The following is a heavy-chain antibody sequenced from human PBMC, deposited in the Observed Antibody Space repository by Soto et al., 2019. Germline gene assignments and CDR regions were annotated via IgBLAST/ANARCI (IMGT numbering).Heavy chain of an antibody. Sequence: VASVKVSCKASGYTFTSYAMHWVRQAPGQRLEWMGCINAGNGNTEYSQKFQGRVTITRDTSASTAYMELSSLRSEDTAVYYCASFSKVYYYGMDVWGQGTTVTVSS. CDR1: GYTFTSYA. CDR3: ASFSKVYYYGMDV. J-gene: IGHJ6*02. V-gene: IGHV1-3*01. CDR2: INAGNGNT.